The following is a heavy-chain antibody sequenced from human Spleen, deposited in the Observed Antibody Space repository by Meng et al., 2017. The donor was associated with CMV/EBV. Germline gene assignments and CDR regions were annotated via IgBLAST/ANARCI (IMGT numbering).Heavy chain of an antibody. D-gene: IGHD3-10*01. CDR3: AKDVGDLGFDY. Sequence: SLKISCAASGFIFSSYWMTWVRQAPGKGLEWVSGISWNSGRIGYADSVKGRFIISRDNAKNSLYLQMNSLRPDDTALYYCAKDVGDLGFDYWGQGTLVTVS. J-gene: IGHJ4*02. CDR2: ISWNSGRI. V-gene: IGHV3-9*01. CDR1: GFIFSSYW.